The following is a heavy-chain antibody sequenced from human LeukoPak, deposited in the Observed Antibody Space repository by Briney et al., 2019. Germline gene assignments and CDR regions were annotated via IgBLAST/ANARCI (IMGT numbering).Heavy chain of an antibody. CDR1: GFIFSSYG. D-gene: IGHD5-12*01. V-gene: IGHV3-30*02. J-gene: IGHJ4*02. CDR3: AKEDSGYDFGYFDY. Sequence: GGSLRLSCAASGFIFSSYGMHWVRQAPGKGLEWVAFIRYDGSNKYYADSVKGRFTISRDNSKNTLYLQMNSLRAEDTAVYYCAKEDSGYDFGYFDYWGQGTLVTVSS. CDR2: IRYDGSNK.